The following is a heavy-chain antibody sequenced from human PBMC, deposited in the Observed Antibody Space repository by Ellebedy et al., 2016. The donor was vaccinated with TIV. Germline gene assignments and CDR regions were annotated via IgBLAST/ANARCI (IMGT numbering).Heavy chain of an antibody. CDR3: ARVVKQWAYFYNNGMHV. J-gene: IGHJ6*02. CDR2: ISSSSSTM. V-gene: IGHV3-48*02. Sequence: PGGSLRLSCAASGFTFSSYSLNWVSQAPGKGLEWVSYISSSSSTMYYADSVKGRFTISRDNAKSSLFLQMNSLRDEDTAVYYCARVVKQWAYFYNNGMHVWGQGTTVTVSS. CDR1: GFTFSSYS. D-gene: IGHD6-19*01.